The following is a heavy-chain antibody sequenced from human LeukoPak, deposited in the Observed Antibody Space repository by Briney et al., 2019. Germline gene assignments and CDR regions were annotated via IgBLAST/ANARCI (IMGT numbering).Heavy chain of an antibody. Sequence: GGSLRLSRAASGFTLSSYRMNWVRQAPRKGLEWVSSISSISSYIYYPDSVNGRFTISRDNAKSSLYLEMNSLRAEYTAVYYCARDDPLGYCSSSSCYQGSYGMDVWGQGTTVTVSS. CDR1: GFTLSSYR. D-gene: IGHD2-2*03. J-gene: IGHJ6*02. CDR3: ARDDPLGYCSSSSCYQGSYGMDV. V-gene: IGHV3-21*01. CDR2: ISSISSYI.